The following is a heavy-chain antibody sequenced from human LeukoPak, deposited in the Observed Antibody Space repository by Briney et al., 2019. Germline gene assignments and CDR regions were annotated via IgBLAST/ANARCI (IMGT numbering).Heavy chain of an antibody. D-gene: IGHD5-24*01. V-gene: IGHV4-39*07. CDR1: GGSISTSSYY. J-gene: IGHJ3*02. CDR2: IFYSGST. CDR3: ARRGWLHLRDAFDI. Sequence: SETLSLTCTVSGGSISTSSYYWGWIRQPPGKGLEWIGSIFYSGSTYYNPSLKSRVTISVDKSKNQFSLKLSSVTAADTAVYYCARRGWLHLRDAFDIWGQGTMVTVSS.